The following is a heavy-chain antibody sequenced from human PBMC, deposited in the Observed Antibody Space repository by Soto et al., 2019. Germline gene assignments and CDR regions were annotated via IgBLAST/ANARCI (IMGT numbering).Heavy chain of an antibody. J-gene: IGHJ5*02. CDR1: GGSFSGDY. V-gene: IGHV4-34*01. D-gene: IGHD1-7*01. CDR3: ASRWKISELQSYWFDP. Sequence: SETLSLTCAVYGGSFSGDYWSWIRQPPGKGLEWIGEINHSGSTNYNPSLKSRVTISVDTSKNQFSLKLSSVTAADTAVYYCASRWKISELQSYWFDPWGQGTLVTVSS. CDR2: INHSGST.